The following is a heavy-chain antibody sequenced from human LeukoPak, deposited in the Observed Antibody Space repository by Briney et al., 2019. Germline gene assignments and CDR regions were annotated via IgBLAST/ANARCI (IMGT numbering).Heavy chain of an antibody. CDR2: ISWNSGNI. V-gene: IGHV3-9*01. J-gene: IGHJ4*02. CDR1: GFTFDDYA. CDR3: AKDMAPSITMIVTAFDY. Sequence: PGGSLRLSCAASGFTFDDYAMHWVRQAPGKGLEGVSGISWNSGNIDYADSVKGRFTVSRDNAKNSLYLQMNSLRGDDTAFYYCAKDMAPSITMIVTAFDYWGQGTLVTVSS. D-gene: IGHD3-22*01.